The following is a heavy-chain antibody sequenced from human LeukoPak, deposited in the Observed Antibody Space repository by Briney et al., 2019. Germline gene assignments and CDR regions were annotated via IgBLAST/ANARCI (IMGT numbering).Heavy chain of an antibody. D-gene: IGHD6-19*01. CDR2: INPSGGST. Sequence: ASVKVSCKASGYTFTGYYMHWVRQAPGQGLEWMGWINPSGGSTSYAQKFQGRVTMTRDTSTSTVYMELSSLRSEDTAVYYCAREVYSSGWSDAFDIWGQGTMVTVSS. J-gene: IGHJ3*02. CDR1: GYTFTGYY. V-gene: IGHV1-46*01. CDR3: AREVYSSGWSDAFDI.